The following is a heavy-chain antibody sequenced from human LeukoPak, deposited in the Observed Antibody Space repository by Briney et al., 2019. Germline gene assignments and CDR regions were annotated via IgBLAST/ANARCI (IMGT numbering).Heavy chain of an antibody. Sequence: GGSLILSCVASGFSLSNYIMSWVRQAPGKGLEWVSTVSSSGSYTYYADSVKGRFTISRDNSKNTVYLEVNSLRAEDTAVYYCAKHRGSSGADARPAEYWGQGTLVTVSS. CDR2: VSSSGSYT. CDR3: AKHRGSSGADARPAEY. V-gene: IGHV3-23*01. CDR1: GFSLSNYI. D-gene: IGHD5-12*01. J-gene: IGHJ4*02.